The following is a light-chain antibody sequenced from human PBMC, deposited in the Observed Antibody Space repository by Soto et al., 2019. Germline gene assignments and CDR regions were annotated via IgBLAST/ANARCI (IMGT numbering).Light chain of an antibody. V-gene: IGLV2-23*01. CDR3: CSYAGSTTYV. CDR2: EGT. J-gene: IGLJ1*01. Sequence: QSVLTQPASVSGSPGQSITISCTGTSRDVGSYDLVSWYQHHPGKAPKLMIYEGTKRPSGVSNRFSGSKSGNTASLAISGLQAEGEAGYYCCSYAGSTTYVFGTGTKSPS. CDR1: SRDVGSYDL.